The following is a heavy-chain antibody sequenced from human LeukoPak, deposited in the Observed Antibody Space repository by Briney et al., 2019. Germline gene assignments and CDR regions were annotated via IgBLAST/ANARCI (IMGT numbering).Heavy chain of an antibody. J-gene: IGHJ6*03. Sequence: SETLSVTCTVTGDSIISYYWSWIRQPPWKGLEWIGYIYYSGSTNYNPSLKSRGTISVDTTKNQFSLKFSSVTAAATSCDYCARGYCSSTSCYVEGYMDGWSKATTVTASS. CDR2: IYYSGST. D-gene: IGHD2-2*01. V-gene: IGHV4-59*08. CDR1: GDSIISYY. CDR3: ARGYCSSTSCYVEGYMDG.